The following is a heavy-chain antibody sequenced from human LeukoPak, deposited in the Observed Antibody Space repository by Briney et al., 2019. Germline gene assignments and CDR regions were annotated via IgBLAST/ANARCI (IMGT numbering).Heavy chain of an antibody. CDR2: IYTSGTT. CDR3: AREGNNWYRALDY. Sequence: SETLSLTCTVSGGYISTYYWSGIRQPAGKGLEWIGRIYTSGTTNYNPSLQSRVTMSLDTSKNQFSRKLGPVTAADTAVYFCAREGNNWYRALDYWGQGSLVTVSS. D-gene: IGHD6-13*01. CDR1: GGYISTYY. V-gene: IGHV4-4*07. J-gene: IGHJ4*02.